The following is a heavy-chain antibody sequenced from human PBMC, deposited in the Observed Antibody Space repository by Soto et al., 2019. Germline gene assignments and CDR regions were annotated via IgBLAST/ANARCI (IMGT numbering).Heavy chain of an antibody. J-gene: IGHJ5*02. Sequence: SVKVSCKASGGTFSSYAISWVRQAPGQGLEWMGGIIPIFGTANYAQKFQGRVTITADESTSTAYMELSSLRSEDTAVYYCARALPPSIVVVPAAIPWFDPWGQGTLVTVSS. CDR3: ARALPPSIVVVPAAIPWFDP. D-gene: IGHD2-2*01. V-gene: IGHV1-69*13. CDR2: IIPIFGTA. CDR1: GGTFSSYA.